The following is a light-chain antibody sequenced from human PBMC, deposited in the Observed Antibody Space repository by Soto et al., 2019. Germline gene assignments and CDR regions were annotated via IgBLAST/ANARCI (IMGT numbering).Light chain of an antibody. CDR3: HQFNTYPLT. CDR1: QGINSG. J-gene: IGKJ4*01. CDR2: DAS. V-gene: IGKV1-13*02. Sequence: AIQLTQSPSSLSASVGDRVTFTCRASQGINSGLAWYQQKPGTPPKLLIYDASTLASGVPDRVSGRGSGTEFTLTISSVQPEDSATYYCHQFNTYPLTFGGGTKVEIK.